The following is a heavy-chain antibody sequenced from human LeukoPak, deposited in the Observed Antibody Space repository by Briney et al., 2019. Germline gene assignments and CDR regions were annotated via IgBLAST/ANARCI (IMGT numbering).Heavy chain of an antibody. D-gene: IGHD3-16*01. CDR3: AKDRVITFGGVISYDSAFDY. CDR2: ISYDGSNK. CDR1: GFTFSSYG. V-gene: IGHV3-30*18. J-gene: IGHJ4*02. Sequence: GGSLRLSCAASGFTFSSYGMHWVRQAPGKGLEWVAVISYDGSNKYYADSVKGRFTISRDNSKNTLYLQMNSLRAEDTAVYYSAKDRVITFGGVISYDSAFDYWGQGTLVTVSS.